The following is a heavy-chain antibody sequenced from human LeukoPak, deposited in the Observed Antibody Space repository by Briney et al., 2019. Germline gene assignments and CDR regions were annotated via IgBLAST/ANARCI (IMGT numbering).Heavy chain of an antibody. CDR2: ISAYNGNT. Sequence: ASVKVSCKASGYTFTSYGISWVRQAPGQGLEWMGWISAYNGNTNYAQKLQGRVTMTTDTSTSAAYMELRSLRSDDTAVYYCARGATLGKLSLGYYFDYWGQGTLVTVSS. CDR1: GYTFTSYG. CDR3: ARGATLGKLSLGYYFDY. D-gene: IGHD3-16*02. V-gene: IGHV1-18*01. J-gene: IGHJ4*02.